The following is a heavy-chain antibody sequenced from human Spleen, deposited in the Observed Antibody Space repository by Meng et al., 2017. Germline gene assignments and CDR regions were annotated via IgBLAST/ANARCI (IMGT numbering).Heavy chain of an antibody. J-gene: IGHJ4*02. CDR2: ISSNGGNT. CDR1: GFAFSSYV. V-gene: IGHV3-64*01. Sequence: GESLKISCAASGFAFSSYVIHWVRQAPGKGLEYVSAISSNGGNTYYANSVKGRFSISRDNSKNTVYLQMGSLRGEDMAVYYCVRGRPINYWGQGTLVTVSS. CDR3: VRGRPINY.